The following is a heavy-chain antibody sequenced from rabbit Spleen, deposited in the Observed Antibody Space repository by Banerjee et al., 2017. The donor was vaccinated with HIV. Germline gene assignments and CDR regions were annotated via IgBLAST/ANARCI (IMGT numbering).Heavy chain of an antibody. CDR2: IYAVTGKA. CDR3: ARATYDGSFSTTGYYVEL. Sequence: QSLEESGGGLVKPGASLTLTCKASRFSFNSGYDMCWVRQAPGKGLEWIACIYAVTGKAVYASWAKGRFTFSKASSTAVTLQMTRLTAADTATYFCARATYDGSFSTTGYYVELWGPGTLVTV. V-gene: IGHV1S40*01. J-gene: IGHJ4*01. D-gene: IGHD4-2*01. CDR1: RFSFNSGYD.